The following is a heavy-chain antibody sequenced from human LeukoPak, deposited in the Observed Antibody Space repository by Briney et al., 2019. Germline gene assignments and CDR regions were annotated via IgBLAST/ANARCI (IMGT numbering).Heavy chain of an antibody. V-gene: IGHV3-30*02. J-gene: IGHJ4*02. CDR1: GFTFSSYG. CDR2: IRYDGSNK. D-gene: IGHD5-18*01. Sequence: GGSLRLSCAASGFTFSSYGMHWVRQAPGKGLEWAAFIRYDGSNKYYADSVKGRFTISRDNSKNTLYLQMNSLRAEDTAVYYCAKRKGGYSYGSEDYFDYWGQGTLVTVSS. CDR3: AKRKGGYSYGSEDYFDY.